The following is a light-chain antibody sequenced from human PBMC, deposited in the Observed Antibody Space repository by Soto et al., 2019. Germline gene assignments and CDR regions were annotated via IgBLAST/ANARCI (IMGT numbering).Light chain of an antibody. J-gene: IGKJ5*01. Sequence: EIVLTQSPATLSSFPGDRVTLSCRASQYINTRLAWYQHRPGQAPRLLIYASSNRATGIPDRFSGSASGTDFTLTIDRLEPEDFAVYYCQLYGNSPPFGQGTRLEIK. CDR3: QLYGNSPP. CDR1: QYINTR. CDR2: ASS. V-gene: IGKV3-20*01.